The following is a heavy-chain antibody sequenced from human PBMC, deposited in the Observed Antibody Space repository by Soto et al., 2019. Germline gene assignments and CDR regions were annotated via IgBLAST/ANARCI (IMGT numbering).Heavy chain of an antibody. Sequence: GGSLRLSCAASGFTFSSYSMNWVRQAPGKGLEWVSSISSRSSYIYYADSVKGRFTISRDNAKNSLYLQMNSLRAEDMAVYYCERLRDGYNFDYWGQATLLTLSS. D-gene: IGHD5-12*01. CDR2: ISSRSSYI. CDR3: ERLRDGYNFDY. J-gene: IGHJ4*02. V-gene: IGHV3-21*01. CDR1: GFTFSSYS.